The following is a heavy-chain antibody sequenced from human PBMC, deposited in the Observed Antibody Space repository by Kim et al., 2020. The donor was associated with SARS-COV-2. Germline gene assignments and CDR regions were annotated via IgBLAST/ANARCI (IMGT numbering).Heavy chain of an antibody. Sequence: SETLSLTCTVSGGSISSSSYYWGWIRQPPGKGLEWIGSIYYSGSTYYNPSLKSRVTISVDTSKNQFSLKLSSVTAADTAVYYCAILGSSGSLDYWGQGT. CDR1: GGSISSSSYY. CDR2: IYYSGST. CDR3: AILGSSGSLDY. J-gene: IGHJ4*02. D-gene: IGHD6-19*01. V-gene: IGHV4-39*01.